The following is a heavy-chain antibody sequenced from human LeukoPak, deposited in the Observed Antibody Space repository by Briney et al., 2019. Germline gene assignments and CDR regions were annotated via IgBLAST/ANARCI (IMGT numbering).Heavy chain of an antibody. CDR2: IKSKTDGGTT. CDR3: ARGGSGYSYGSDY. D-gene: IGHD5-18*01. CDR1: GFTFSNAW. Sequence: GGSLRLSCAASGFTFSNAWMSWVRQAPGKGLEWVGRIKSKTDGGTTDYAAPVKGRFTISRDNAKNSLYLQMNSLRAEDTALYYCARGGSGYSYGSDYWGQGTLVTVSS. J-gene: IGHJ4*02. V-gene: IGHV3-15*05.